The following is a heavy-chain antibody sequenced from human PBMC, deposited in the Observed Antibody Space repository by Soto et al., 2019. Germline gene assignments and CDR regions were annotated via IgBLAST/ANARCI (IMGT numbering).Heavy chain of an antibody. CDR2: ISAYNGNT. V-gene: IGHV1-18*01. CDR3: ARDSGYSSSWYYFDY. D-gene: IGHD6-13*01. J-gene: IGHJ4*02. CDR1: GYTFTSYG. Sequence: ASVKVSCKASGYTFTSYGISWVRQAPGQGLEWMGWISAYNGNTNYAQKLQGRVTMTTDTSTSTAYMELSSLRSEDTAVYYCARDSGYSSSWYYFDYWGQGTLVTVSS.